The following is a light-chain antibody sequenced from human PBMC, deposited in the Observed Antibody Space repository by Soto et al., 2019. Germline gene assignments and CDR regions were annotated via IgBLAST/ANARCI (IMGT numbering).Light chain of an antibody. V-gene: IGKV3-11*01. CDR3: QQRINWPLT. J-gene: IGKJ4*01. CDR1: QSVSIY. CDR2: DAS. Sequence: VLTQSPATLSLSPGETANLSCRASQSVSIYLAWYQQKPGQAPRLLIYDASNRATGIPVRFSGSGSGTDFTLTIDSLEPEDSAVYYCQQRINWPLTFGGGTKVEIK.